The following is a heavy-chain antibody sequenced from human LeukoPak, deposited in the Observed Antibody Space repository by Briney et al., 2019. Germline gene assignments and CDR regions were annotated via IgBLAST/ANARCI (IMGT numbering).Heavy chain of an antibody. CDR3: ARELGYYYDSSGYLDY. CDR1: GFTFSRHW. CDR2: IKQDGSEK. Sequence: PGGSLRLSCAASGFTFSRHWMNWVRQAPGKGLEWVANIKQDGSEKYYVDSVKGRFTISRDNSKNSLYLQMNSLRAEDTAVYYCARELGYYYDSSGYLDYWGQGTLVTVSS. D-gene: IGHD3-22*01. V-gene: IGHV3-7*01. J-gene: IGHJ4*02.